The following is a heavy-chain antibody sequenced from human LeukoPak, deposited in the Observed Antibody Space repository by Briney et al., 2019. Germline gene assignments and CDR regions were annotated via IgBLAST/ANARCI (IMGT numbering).Heavy chain of an antibody. CDR1: GGTFSSYA. CDR2: IIPILGIA. J-gene: IGHJ4*02. V-gene: IGHV1-69*04. D-gene: IGHD4-23*01. Sequence: GASVEVSCKASGGTFSSYAISWVRQAPGQGLEWMGRIIPILGIANYAQKFQGRVTITADKSTSTAYMELSSLRSEDTAVYYCARDRGGNSLDYWGQGTLVTVSS. CDR3: ARDRGGNSLDY.